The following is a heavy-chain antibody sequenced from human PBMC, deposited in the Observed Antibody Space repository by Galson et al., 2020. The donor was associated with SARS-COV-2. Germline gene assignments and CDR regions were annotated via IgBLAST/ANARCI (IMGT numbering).Heavy chain of an antibody. D-gene: IGHD3-10*01. Sequence: ETSEPLSLTCTVPGGSVSNISYYWAWIRQPPGKELEWIGSIYYTGSTFSNPSLKTRLTMSVDTPKNRFSLKVHSVTAADTALYYCATHPSYGPYCFDSWGQGSLITVSS. CDR1: GGSVSNISYY. CDR2: IYYTGST. V-gene: IGHV4-39*01. CDR3: ATHPSYGPYCFDS. J-gene: IGHJ4*02.